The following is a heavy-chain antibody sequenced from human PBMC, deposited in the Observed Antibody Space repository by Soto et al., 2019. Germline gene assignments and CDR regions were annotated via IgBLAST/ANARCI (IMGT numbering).Heavy chain of an antibody. J-gene: IGHJ6*03. D-gene: IGHD1-20*01. CDR3: ARGVFGITGTTSYYYYYYMDV. CDR1: GGSISSGGYY. V-gene: IGHV4-31*03. Sequence: SETLSLTCTVSGGSISSGGYYWSWIRQHPGKGLEWIGYIYYSGSTYYNPSLKSRDTISVDTSKNQFSLKLSSVTAADTAVYYCARGVFGITGTTSYYYYYYMDVWGKGTTVTVSS. CDR2: IYYSGST.